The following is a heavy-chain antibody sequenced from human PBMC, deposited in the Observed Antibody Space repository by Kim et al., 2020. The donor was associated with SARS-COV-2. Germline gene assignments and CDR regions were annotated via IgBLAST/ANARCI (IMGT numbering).Heavy chain of an antibody. D-gene: IGHD5-12*01. Sequence: GGSLRLSCAASGFTFSSYGMHWVRQAPGKGLEWVAVISYDGSNKYYADSVKGRFTISRDNSKNTLYLQMNSLRAEDTAVYYCAKGGEDGYRGAFDIWGQG. CDR1: GFTFSSYG. J-gene: IGHJ3*02. CDR2: ISYDGSNK. V-gene: IGHV3-30*18. CDR3: AKGGEDGYRGAFDI.